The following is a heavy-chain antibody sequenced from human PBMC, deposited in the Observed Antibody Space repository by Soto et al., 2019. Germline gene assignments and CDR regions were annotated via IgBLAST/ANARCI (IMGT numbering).Heavy chain of an antibody. J-gene: IGHJ4*02. D-gene: IGHD5-12*01. CDR2: INPKSGGT. CDR1: GNSFTGYY. V-gene: IGHV1-2*02. Sequence: QAQMVQSGAEVKKPGASVKVSCKASGNSFTGYYVHWVRQAPGQGLEWMGWINPKSGGTKYAQKFQGRVTMTRDTSINTAYMELSSLRSDDTAVYFCARDGVVPTMDWGQGTLVTVSS. CDR3: ARDGVVPTMD.